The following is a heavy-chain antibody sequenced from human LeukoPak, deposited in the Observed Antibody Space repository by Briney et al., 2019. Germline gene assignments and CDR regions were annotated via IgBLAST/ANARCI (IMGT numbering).Heavy chain of an antibody. CDR3: ARDAGQTYYDFWSGYSFFDY. D-gene: IGHD3-3*01. Sequence: PGRSLRLSCAASRFTFSSYAMHWVRQAPGKGLEWVAVISYDGSNKYYADSVKGRFTISRDNSKNTLYLQMNSLRAEDTAVYYCARDAGQTYYDFWSGYSFFDYWGQGTLVTVSS. J-gene: IGHJ4*02. CDR2: ISYDGSNK. CDR1: RFTFSSYA. V-gene: IGHV3-30-3*01.